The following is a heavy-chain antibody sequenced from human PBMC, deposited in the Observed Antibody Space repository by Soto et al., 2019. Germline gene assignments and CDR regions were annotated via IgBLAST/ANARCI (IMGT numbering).Heavy chain of an antibody. CDR3: ARLPAEGVIAGGAMAV. J-gene: IGHJ6*04. CDR2: AYYSGMT. V-gene: IGHV4-39*01. Sequence: PSETLSLTCTVSGDSIRSGIYYWGWIRQPPGKGLEWIGSAYYSGMTHYGPSLRGRVTISVDTSKNLFSLRLSSVSAADTATYYCARLPAEGVIAGGAMAVWGNGPTVT. CDR1: GDSIRSGIYY. D-gene: IGHD2-8*01.